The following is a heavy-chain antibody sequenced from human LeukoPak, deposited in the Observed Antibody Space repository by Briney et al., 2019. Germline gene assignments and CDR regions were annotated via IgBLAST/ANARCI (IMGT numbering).Heavy chain of an antibody. CDR2: VSVDGRNK. D-gene: IGHD3-16*02. CDR1: GFTFRTYA. CDR3: ATLDWCHGVLVACGSSEY. V-gene: IGHV3-30*07. Sequence: PGRSLRLSCATSGFTFRTYAMHWVRQAPGKGLEWLAVVSVDGRNKYYADSAKGRFTISRDNSKSTVCLQMNSLRDEDSAVYYCATLDWCHGVLVACGSSEYWGQGTLVTVSS. J-gene: IGHJ4*02.